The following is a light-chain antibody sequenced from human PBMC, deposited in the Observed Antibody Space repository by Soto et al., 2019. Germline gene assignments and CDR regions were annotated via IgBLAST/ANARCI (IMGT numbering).Light chain of an antibody. CDR2: KAS. V-gene: IGKV1-5*03. Sequence: DIQMTQSPSTLSASVGDRVTITCRASQSISSWLAWYQQKPGKAPKLLIYKASSVESGVPSRFSGSGSGTELTLTISSLQPDDFATYYCQQYNSYPYTFGQGTKLEIK. CDR1: QSISSW. J-gene: IGKJ2*01. CDR3: QQYNSYPYT.